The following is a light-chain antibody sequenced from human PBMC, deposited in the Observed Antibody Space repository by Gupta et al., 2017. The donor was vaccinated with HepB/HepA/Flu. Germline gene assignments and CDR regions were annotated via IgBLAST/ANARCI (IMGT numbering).Light chain of an antibody. CDR2: KVS. Sequence: DVVLTQSPLFLPVTLGQPASISCRASQSLVYRDKTPYLNWFQQSPGQSPRRLIHKVSNRYPGVPDRFSGSGSGSEFTLRISRGEAEDVGFYYCMQGTHWPPFSFGQGTKLEIK. CDR1: QSLVYRDKTPY. CDR3: MQGTHWPPFS. J-gene: IGKJ2*01. V-gene: IGKV2-30*01.